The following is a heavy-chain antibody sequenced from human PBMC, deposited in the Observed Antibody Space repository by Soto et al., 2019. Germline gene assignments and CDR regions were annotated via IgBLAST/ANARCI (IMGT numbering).Heavy chain of an antibody. J-gene: IGHJ5*01. CDR1: GDSVSTNTAT. Sequence: SQTLSLTCDISGDSVSTNTATCDWIRQSPSRGLEWLGRTYYRSRWYFDYAVSVKSRITISPDVSNNQVSLQLTSVTPDDTAIYYCVRLIGNSWLDSWGQGTRVTVSS. V-gene: IGHV6-1*01. CDR3: VRLIGNSWLDS. CDR2: TYYRSRWYF.